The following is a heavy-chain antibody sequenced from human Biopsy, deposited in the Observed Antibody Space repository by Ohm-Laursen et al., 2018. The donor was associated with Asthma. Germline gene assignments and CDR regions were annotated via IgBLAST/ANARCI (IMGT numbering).Heavy chain of an antibody. D-gene: IGHD4-11*01. Sequence: VASVKVFCKASGYTFTSYGISWVRQAPGQGLEWMGWISAYNGNTNYAQKLQGRVTMTTDTSTSTAYMKLRSLRSDDTAVYYCARDRGLQTLRVDPWGQGTLVTVSS. V-gene: IGHV1-18*04. CDR3: ARDRGLQTLRVDP. CDR2: ISAYNGNT. J-gene: IGHJ5*02. CDR1: GYTFTSYG.